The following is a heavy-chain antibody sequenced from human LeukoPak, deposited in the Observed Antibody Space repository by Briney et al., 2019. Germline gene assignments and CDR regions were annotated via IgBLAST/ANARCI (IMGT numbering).Heavy chain of an antibody. CDR1: GYTFSSYW. CDR3: ARHYDRSGYSLDY. V-gene: IGHV3-7*01. D-gene: IGHD3-22*01. J-gene: IGHJ4*02. CDR2: IKQDGSLS. Sequence: PGGSLRLSCAASGYTFSSYWMTWVRQAPGRGLEWVANIKQDGSLSFYVDSVKGRFTISRDNAKSSLYLQMSSLDSEDMAVYYCARHYDRSGYSLDYWGQGTLVTVSS.